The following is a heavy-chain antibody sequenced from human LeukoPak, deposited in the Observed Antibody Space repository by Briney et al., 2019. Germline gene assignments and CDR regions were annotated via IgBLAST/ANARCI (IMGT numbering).Heavy chain of an antibody. CDR1: GGSISSSNW. CDR3: ASAGDYDWGY. V-gene: IGHV4-4*02. CDR2: IYHSGST. J-gene: IGHJ4*02. D-gene: IGHD3-16*01. Sequence: PSETLSLTCAVSGGSISSSNWWSWVRQPPGKGLEWIGEIYHSGSTNYNPSLKSRVTISVDTSKNQFSLRLSSVTAADTAVYYCASAGDYDWGYWGQGTLVTVSS.